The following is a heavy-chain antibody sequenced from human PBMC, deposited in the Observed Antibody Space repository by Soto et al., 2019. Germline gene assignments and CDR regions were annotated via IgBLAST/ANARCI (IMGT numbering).Heavy chain of an antibody. Sequence: QLQLQESGPGLVKPAETLSLKCAVSGGSVSSGNYFWGWIRQPPGKGLEWIGNIYYNGDTYYSPSLTSRVTMSVDTAQNQFSLRLTSVTAADTAVYYCARRLIANWNQGPACDFWGQGTLVTVSS. J-gene: IGHJ3*01. V-gene: IGHV4-39*01. D-gene: IGHD1-20*01. CDR1: GGSVSSGNYF. CDR2: IYYNGDT. CDR3: ARRLIANWNQGPACDF.